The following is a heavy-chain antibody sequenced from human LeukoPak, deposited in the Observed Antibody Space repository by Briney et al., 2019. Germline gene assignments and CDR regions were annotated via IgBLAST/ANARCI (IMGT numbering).Heavy chain of an antibody. V-gene: IGHV1-18*01. D-gene: IGHD5-12*01. CDR3: ARDHIVATSDY. Sequence: ASVKVSCKASGGTFSSYAISWVRQAPGQGLEWMGWISAYNGNTNYAQKLQGRVTMTTDTSTSTAYMELRSLRSDDTAVYYCARDHIVATSDYWGQGTLVTVSS. CDR1: GGTFSSYA. CDR2: ISAYNGNT. J-gene: IGHJ4*02.